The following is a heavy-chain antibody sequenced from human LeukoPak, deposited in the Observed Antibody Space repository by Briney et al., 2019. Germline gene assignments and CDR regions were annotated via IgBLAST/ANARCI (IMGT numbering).Heavy chain of an antibody. Sequence: SETLSLTCTVSGGSISSSTDYWGWIRQSPGKGLEWIGNIYYRGSTYYNPSLKSRVTISVDTSKNQFSLNLSSVTAADTAVYYCVLFAGSWTGPDYWGQGTLVTVSS. CDR2: IYYRGST. V-gene: IGHV4-39*01. D-gene: IGHD3/OR15-3a*01. CDR3: VLFAGSWTGPDY. J-gene: IGHJ4*02. CDR1: GGSISSSTDY.